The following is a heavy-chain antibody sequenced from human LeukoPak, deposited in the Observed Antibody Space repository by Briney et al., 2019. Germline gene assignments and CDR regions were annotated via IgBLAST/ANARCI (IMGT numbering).Heavy chain of an antibody. D-gene: IGHD3-3*01. V-gene: IGHV3-7*01. J-gene: IGHJ4*02. CDR2: IKTDGSQK. CDR1: GFTFNKYW. Sequence: PGESLRLSCAASGFTFNKYWMTWVRPAPGKGLEWVATIKTDGSQKYYVDSVKGRFSISRDNANNSLYLQMNSLRADDTATYYCVRGLLEWLRLETYYFDYWGQGTLVTVSS. CDR3: VRGLLEWLRLETYYFDY.